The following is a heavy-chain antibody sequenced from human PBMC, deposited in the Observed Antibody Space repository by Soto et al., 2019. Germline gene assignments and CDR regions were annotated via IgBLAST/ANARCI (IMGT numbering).Heavy chain of an antibody. D-gene: IGHD4-17*01. CDR3: ARSQQTTVTSPLADP. V-gene: IGHV3-23*01. Sequence: GGSLRLSCAASGFTFSSYAMSWVRQAPGKGLEWVSAISGSGGSTYYADSVKGRFTISRDNSKNTLYLQVNSLRTEDTGVYYCARSQQTTVTSPLADPWGQGTLVTVSS. CDR2: ISGSGGST. CDR1: GFTFSSYA. J-gene: IGHJ5*02.